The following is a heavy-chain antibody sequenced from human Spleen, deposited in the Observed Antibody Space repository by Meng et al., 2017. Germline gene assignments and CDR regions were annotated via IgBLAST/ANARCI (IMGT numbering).Heavy chain of an antibody. V-gene: IGHV3-48*03. Sequence: GESLKISCAASGFTFSTYEMNWVRQSPGRGLEWISYISSSGSTRYYIDSVKGRFIISRDNAKNSLYLQMNSLRAEDTAIYYCARNTNSGWYGDYYYGMDVWGQGTTVTVSS. D-gene: IGHD6-19*01. CDR3: ARNTNSGWYGDYYYGMDV. CDR2: ISSSGSTR. J-gene: IGHJ6*02. CDR1: GFTFSTYE.